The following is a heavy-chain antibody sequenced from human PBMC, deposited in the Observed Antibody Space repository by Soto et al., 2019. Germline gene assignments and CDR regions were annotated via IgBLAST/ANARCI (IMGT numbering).Heavy chain of an antibody. D-gene: IGHD6-6*01. J-gene: IGHJ4*02. Sequence: QVQLVESGGGLVKPGGSVRLSCAASGFTFSDSYMSWVRQAPGKGLEWVSYISGSAITTSHADSVKGRFTISRDNGKKSVYLQMDRLRAEDTAVYYCAKFLGGIPARPFDSWGQGTLVTVSS. CDR3: AKFLGGIPARPFDS. V-gene: IGHV3-11*01. CDR1: GFTFSDSY. CDR2: ISGSAITT.